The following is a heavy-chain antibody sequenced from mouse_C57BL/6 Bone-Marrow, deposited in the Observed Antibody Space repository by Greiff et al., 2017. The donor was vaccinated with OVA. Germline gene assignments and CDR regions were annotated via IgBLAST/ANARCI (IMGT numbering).Heavy chain of an antibody. CDR1: GFTFSDYG. V-gene: IGHV5-17*01. J-gene: IGHJ1*03. CDR2: ISSGSSTI. Sequence: EVKLMESGGGLVKPGGSLKLSCAASGFTFSDYGMHWVRQAPEKGLEWVAYISSGSSTIYYADTVKGRFTISRDNAKNTLFLQMTSLRSEDTAMYYCATYVWYFDVWGTGTTVTVSS. D-gene: IGHD2-12*01. CDR3: ATYVWYFDV.